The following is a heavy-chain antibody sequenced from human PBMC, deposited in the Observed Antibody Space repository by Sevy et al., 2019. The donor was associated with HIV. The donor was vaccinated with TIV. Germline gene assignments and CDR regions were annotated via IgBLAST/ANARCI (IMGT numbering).Heavy chain of an antibody. V-gene: IGHV3-53*01. J-gene: IGHJ6*02. CDR1: GFSVSSNY. CDR2: IHSGGKT. CDR3: AREDIVLGEDNYYGIDV. Sequence: WGSLRLSCAASGFSVSSNYMSWVRQAPGKGPEWVSGIHSGGKTSYADSVQGRFTISRDNSKNTLYLQMNSLRAEDTAVYYCAREDIVLGEDNYYGIDVWGQGTTVTVSS. D-gene: IGHD2-15*01.